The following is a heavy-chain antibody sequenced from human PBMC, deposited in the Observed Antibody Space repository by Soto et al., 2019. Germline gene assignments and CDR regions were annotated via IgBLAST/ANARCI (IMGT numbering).Heavy chain of an antibody. CDR3: ASVGRVTAIGGDGMVV. CDR2: ISSSSTYI. CDR1: GFTFSSYS. J-gene: IGHJ6*01. Sequence: EVQLVESGGGLVKPGGSLRLSCAASGFTFSSYSMNWVRQAPGKGLEWVSSISSSSTYIYYADSVKGRFNISRDNARNSLSLQLTCLRGEDTVVCLCASVGRVTAIGGDGMVVWGQGTTVSVSS. V-gene: IGHV3-21*01. D-gene: IGHD2-21*02.